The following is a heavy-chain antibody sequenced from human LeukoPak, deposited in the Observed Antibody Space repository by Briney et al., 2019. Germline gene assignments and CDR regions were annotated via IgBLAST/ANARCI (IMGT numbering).Heavy chain of an antibody. V-gene: IGHV1-18*01. J-gene: IGHJ4*02. CDR2: ISAYNGNT. CDR1: GYTFTSYG. Sequence: ASVTVSCTASGYTFTSYGISWVRQAPGQGLEWMGWISAYNGNTNYAQKLQGRVTMTTDTSASTAYMELRSLRSDDTAVYYCARGMYDGLESPLGYWGQGTLVTVSS. D-gene: IGHD3-3*01. CDR3: ARGMYDGLESPLGY.